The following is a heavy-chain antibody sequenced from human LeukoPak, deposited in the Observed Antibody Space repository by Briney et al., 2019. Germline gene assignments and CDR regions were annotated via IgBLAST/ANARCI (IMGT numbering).Heavy chain of an antibody. Sequence: GASVKFSCKASGGTFSSYAISWVRHAPGQGLEWMGGIIPIFGTANYAQKFQGRVTITAGKSTSTAYMELSSLRSEDTAVYYCAVRYCSSTSCYSNDAFDIWGQGTMVTVSS. J-gene: IGHJ3*02. D-gene: IGHD2-2*01. CDR1: GGTFSSYA. CDR3: AVRYCSSTSCYSNDAFDI. V-gene: IGHV1-69*06. CDR2: IIPIFGTA.